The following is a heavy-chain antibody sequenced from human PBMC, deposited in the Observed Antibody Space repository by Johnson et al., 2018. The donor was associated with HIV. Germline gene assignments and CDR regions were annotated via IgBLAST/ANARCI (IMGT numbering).Heavy chain of an antibody. J-gene: IGHJ3*01. Sequence: QVQLVESGGGVVQPGRSLRLSSAASGFTFSSYAMHWVRQAPGKGLEWVAVISYDGSNKYYVDSVKGRFTVSRDNAKTSLYLQMNSLRAEDTAVYYYARAPEVWELRHPGTFDVWGQGTLVTVSS. D-gene: IGHD3-3*01. CDR1: GFTFSSYA. V-gene: IGHV3-30*04. CDR3: ARAPEVWELRHPGTFDV. CDR2: ISYDGSNK.